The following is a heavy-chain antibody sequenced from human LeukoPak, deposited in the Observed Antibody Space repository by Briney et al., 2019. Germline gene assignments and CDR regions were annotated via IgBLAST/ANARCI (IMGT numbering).Heavy chain of an antibody. J-gene: IGHJ4*02. D-gene: IGHD3-10*01. CDR1: GFTFSSYA. Sequence: GGSLRLSYAASGFTFSSYAMTWVRQAPGKGLECVSAISGNGADTYYADSVKGRFTISRDNSKITVYLQMNSLRAADTAVYYCAKPHYSGSGSYSREDYWGQGTLVTVSS. V-gene: IGHV3-23*01. CDR3: AKPHYSGSGSYSREDY. CDR2: ISGNGADT.